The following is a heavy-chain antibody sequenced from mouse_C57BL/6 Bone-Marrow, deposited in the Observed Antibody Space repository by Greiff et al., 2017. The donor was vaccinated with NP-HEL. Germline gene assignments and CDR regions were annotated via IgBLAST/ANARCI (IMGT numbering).Heavy chain of an antibody. D-gene: IGHD1-1*01. CDR3: ASPFTTGVGRLSF. CDR1: GFTFSSYG. V-gene: IGHV5-6*01. J-gene: IGHJ3*01. CDR2: ISSGCSYT. Sequence: EVKLVESGGDLVKPGGSLKLSCAASGFTFSSYGMSWVRQTPDKRLEWVATISSGCSYTYYPDSVKGRFPISRDNAKNTLYLQMSSLKSEDNAMYYCASPFTTGVGRLSFWGRGTLDTVSA.